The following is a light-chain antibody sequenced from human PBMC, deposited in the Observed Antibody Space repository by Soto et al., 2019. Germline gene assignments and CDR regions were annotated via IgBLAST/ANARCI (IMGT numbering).Light chain of an antibody. CDR2: DAS. CDR3: QQCDNLPLT. V-gene: IGKV1-33*01. J-gene: IGKJ3*01. Sequence: IRMTQSPSSFSASTGDRVIITCQASQDIRNCLNWYQQKPGKAPKLLIYDASYLQTGVPSRFSGSGSATDFSFTISSLQPEDFATYYCQQCDNLPLTFGPGTKVDIK. CDR1: QDIRNC.